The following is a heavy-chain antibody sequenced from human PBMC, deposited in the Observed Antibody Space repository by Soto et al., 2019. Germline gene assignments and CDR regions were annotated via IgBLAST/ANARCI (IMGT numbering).Heavy chain of an antibody. D-gene: IGHD4-17*01. Sequence: QVQLVESGGGVVQPGRSLRLSCAASGFTFSSYAMHWVRQAPGKGLEWVAVISDDGSNKYYADSVKGRFTISRDNSKNTLYLQMNSLRAEDTAVYYCARDSLDYGDYPYNWFDPWGQGTLVTVSS. V-gene: IGHV3-30-3*01. J-gene: IGHJ5*02. CDR2: ISDDGSNK. CDR3: ARDSLDYGDYPYNWFDP. CDR1: GFTFSSYA.